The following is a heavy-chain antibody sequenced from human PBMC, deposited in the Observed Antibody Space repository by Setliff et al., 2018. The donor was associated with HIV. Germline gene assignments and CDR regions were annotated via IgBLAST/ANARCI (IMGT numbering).Heavy chain of an antibody. CDR3: ARGSGDVGDY. CDR2: MNPINGDT. J-gene: IGHJ4*02. CDR1: GYLFTSHD. V-gene: IGHV1-8*01. Sequence: ASVKVSCKTSGYLFTSHDINWVRQTTGQGLEWLGWMNPINGDTGYAQEFQDRVTLTRDTSIDTAYMELSSLRSEDTAVYYCARGSGDVGDYWGQGSLGTVSS. D-gene: IGHD7-27*01.